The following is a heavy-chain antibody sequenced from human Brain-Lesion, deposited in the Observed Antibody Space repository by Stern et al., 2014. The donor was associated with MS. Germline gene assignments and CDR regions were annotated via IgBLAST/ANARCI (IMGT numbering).Heavy chain of an antibody. D-gene: IGHD6-13*01. J-gene: IGHJ4*02. CDR2: ISSNQKYI. Sequence: EVQLVESGGGLVKPGGSLRLSCAASGFTFSDSSMFWVRQAPGKGLAWVSCISSNQKYINYADSGKGRFTISRENARNSLYLQMNSLRVEDTAVYYCATVSPYTSSWYPFFDNCGQGTRVTVSS. CDR3: ATVSPYTSSWYPFFDN. V-gene: IGHV3-21*01. CDR1: GFTFSDSS.